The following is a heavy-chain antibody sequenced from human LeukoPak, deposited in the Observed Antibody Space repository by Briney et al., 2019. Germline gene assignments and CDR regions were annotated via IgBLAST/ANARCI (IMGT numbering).Heavy chain of an antibody. J-gene: IGHJ4*02. CDR1: GFTFSSFE. CDR2: INGAGDNT. Sequence: GGSLRLSCAASGFTFSSFEMNWVRQAPGKGLEWVSTINGAGDNTYYAETVKGRFTISRDNSKNTLYLQMHSLRAEDTAIYYCAKVSVCYGCYLDYWGQGTLVTVS. D-gene: IGHD3-16*01. CDR3: AKVSVCYGCYLDY. V-gene: IGHV3-23*01.